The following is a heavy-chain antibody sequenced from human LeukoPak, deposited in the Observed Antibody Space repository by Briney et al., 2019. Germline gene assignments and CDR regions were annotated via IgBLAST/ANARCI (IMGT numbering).Heavy chain of an antibody. CDR1: GFTFSTYN. Sequence: PGGSLRLSCAASGFTFSTYNMNWVRQAPGKGLEWVSSITSSSSYIYYADSVKGRFTISRDNAKNSLYLQMNSLRAEDTAVYYCARSPYIYYGSGSTGAFDIWGQGTMVTVSS. D-gene: IGHD3-10*01. CDR2: ITSSSSYI. CDR3: ARSPYIYYGSGSTGAFDI. V-gene: IGHV3-21*01. J-gene: IGHJ3*02.